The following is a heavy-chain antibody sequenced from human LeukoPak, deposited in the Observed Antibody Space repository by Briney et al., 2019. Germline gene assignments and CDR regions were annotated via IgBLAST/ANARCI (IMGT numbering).Heavy chain of an antibody. Sequence: ASVKVSYKASGGTFSSYAISWVRQAPGQGLEWMGGIIPIFGTANYAQKFQGRVTITTDESTSTAYMELSSLRSEDTAVYYCAVRYCTNGVCYRGYYYYMDVWGKGTTVTVSS. CDR1: GGTFSSYA. V-gene: IGHV1-69*05. D-gene: IGHD2-8*01. J-gene: IGHJ6*03. CDR2: IIPIFGTA. CDR3: AVRYCTNGVCYRGYYYYMDV.